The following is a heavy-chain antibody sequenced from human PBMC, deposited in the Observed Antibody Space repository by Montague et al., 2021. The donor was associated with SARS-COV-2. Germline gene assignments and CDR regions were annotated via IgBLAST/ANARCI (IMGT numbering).Heavy chain of an antibody. CDR3: ASCPSGYYDSSGYHI. V-gene: IGHV4-34*01. Sequence: SETLSLTCAVYGGSFSGYYWSWIRQPPGKGLEWIGEINHSGSANYNPSLKSRVTISVDTSKNQFSLKLSSVTAADTAVYYCASCPSGYYDSSGYHIWGQGALVTVSS. D-gene: IGHD3-22*01. CDR1: GGSFSGYY. CDR2: INHSGSA. J-gene: IGHJ4*02.